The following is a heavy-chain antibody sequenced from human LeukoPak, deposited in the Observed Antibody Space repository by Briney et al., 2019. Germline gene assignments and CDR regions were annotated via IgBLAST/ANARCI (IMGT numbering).Heavy chain of an antibody. CDR1: GGSISSSSYY. D-gene: IGHD1-26*01. CDR3: ARHFVLAYKWELSDAFDI. V-gene: IGHV4-39*01. CDR2: IYYSGST. J-gene: IGHJ3*02. Sequence: SETLSLTCTVSGGSISSSSYYWGWIRQPPGKGLEWIGSIYYSGSTYYNPSLKSRVTISVDTSKNQFSLKLSSVTAADTAVYYCARHFVLAYKWELSDAFDIWGQGTMVTVSS.